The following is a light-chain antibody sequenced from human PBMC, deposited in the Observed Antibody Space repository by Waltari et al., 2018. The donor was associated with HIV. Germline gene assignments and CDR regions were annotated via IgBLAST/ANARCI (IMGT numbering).Light chain of an antibody. Sequence: DIVMTQSPDSLAVSLGERATINCKSSQSVLFSPNNKNYLAWYQQKPGQPPKLLIYWASTRESGVPDRFSGSGSGTDFTLTISSLQAEDVAVYYCQQYYTTPWRFGPGTKVDIK. J-gene: IGKJ3*01. V-gene: IGKV4-1*01. CDR3: QQYYTTPWR. CDR1: QSVLFSPNNKNY. CDR2: WAS.